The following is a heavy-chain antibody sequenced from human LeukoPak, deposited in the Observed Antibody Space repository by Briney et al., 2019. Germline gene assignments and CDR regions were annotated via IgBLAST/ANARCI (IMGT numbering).Heavy chain of an antibody. J-gene: IGHJ4*02. D-gene: IGHD3-3*01. V-gene: IGHV3-7*01. CDR3: VSGFLQWLY. CDR1: GFIFGGYW. CDR2: TNPDGSIK. Sequence: PGGSLRLSCAASGFIFGGYWMSWVRQAPGRGLEWVANTNPDGSIKYYVDSVNGRFTISRDNAKSSLYLQMNSLRAEDTAVYYCVSGFLQWLYWGQGTLVTVSS.